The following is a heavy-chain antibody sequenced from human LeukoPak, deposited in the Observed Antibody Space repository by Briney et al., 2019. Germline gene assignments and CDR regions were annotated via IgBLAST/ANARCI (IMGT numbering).Heavy chain of an antibody. CDR2: ISYDGSNK. Sequence: GGSLRLSCAASGFTFSSYAMHWVRQAPGKGLEWVAVISYDGSNKYYADSVKGRFTISRYNSKNTLYLQMNSLRAEDTAVYYCAARIAAAGLFDYWGQGALVTVSS. J-gene: IGHJ4*02. D-gene: IGHD6-13*01. V-gene: IGHV3-30-3*01. CDR3: AARIAAAGLFDY. CDR1: GFTFSSYA.